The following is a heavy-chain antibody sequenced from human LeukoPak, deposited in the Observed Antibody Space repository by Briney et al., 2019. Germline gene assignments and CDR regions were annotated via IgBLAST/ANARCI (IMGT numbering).Heavy chain of an antibody. V-gene: IGHV1-18*01. CDR1: GYTFTTYG. Sequence: GASVKVSCKASGYTFTTYGISWVRQAPGQGLEWMGWISAYNGNTNYAQKFQGRVTMTRDTSTSTVYMELTSLRSEDTAVCSSGIWGQGTLVTVSS. D-gene: IGHD2-8*01. CDR2: ISAYNGNT. CDR3: GI. J-gene: IGHJ3*02.